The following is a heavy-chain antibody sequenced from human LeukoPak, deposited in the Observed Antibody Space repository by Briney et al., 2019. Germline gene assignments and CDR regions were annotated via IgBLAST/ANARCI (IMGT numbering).Heavy chain of an antibody. J-gene: IGHJ3*02. CDR3: ARDRGDYGDYVDAFDI. Sequence: ASVKVSCKASGYTFTSYGISWVRQAPGQGLERMGWISAYNGNTNYAQKLQGRVTMTTDTSTSTAYMELRSLRSDDTAVYYCARDRGDYGDYVDAFDIWGQGTMVTVSS. CDR2: ISAYNGNT. D-gene: IGHD4-17*01. V-gene: IGHV1-18*01. CDR1: GYTFTSYG.